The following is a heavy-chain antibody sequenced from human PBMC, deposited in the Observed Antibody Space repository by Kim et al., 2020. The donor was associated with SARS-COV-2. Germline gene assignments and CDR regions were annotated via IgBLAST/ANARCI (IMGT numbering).Heavy chain of an antibody. J-gene: IGHJ6*04. CDR2: ISSSGSTI. CDR1: GFTFSSYE. Sequence: GGSLRLSCAASGFTFSSYETNWVRQAPGKGLEWVSYISSSGSTIYYADSVKGRLTISRDNAKNSQYLQMNSLRAEDTAVYYCARSYGVGSYYYYGMDVWGKGTTVTVSS. D-gene: IGHD1-26*01. V-gene: IGHV3-48*03. CDR3: ARSYGVGSYYYYGMDV.